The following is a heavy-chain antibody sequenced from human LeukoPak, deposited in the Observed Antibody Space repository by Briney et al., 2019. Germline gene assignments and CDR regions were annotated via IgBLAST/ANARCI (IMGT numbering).Heavy chain of an antibody. CDR2: IIPIFGTA. D-gene: IGHD6-19*01. J-gene: IGHJ4*02. Sequence: EASVKVSCKASGGTFSSYAISWVRQAPGQGLEWMGGIIPIFGTANYAQKFQGRVTITADESTSTAYMELSSLRSEDTAVYYCARDRVQWPLPNYFDYWGQGTLVTVSS. V-gene: IGHV1-69*13. CDR3: ARDRVQWPLPNYFDY. CDR1: GGTFSSYA.